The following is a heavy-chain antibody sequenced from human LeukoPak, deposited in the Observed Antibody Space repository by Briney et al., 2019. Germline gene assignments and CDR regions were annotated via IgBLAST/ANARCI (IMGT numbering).Heavy chain of an antibody. V-gene: IGHV1-2*06. CDR3: ARLLTDFDC. CDR1: GYTFTDYF. CDR2: INPKSGST. Sequence: ASVKVSCKASGYTFTDYFIHWVRQAPGQGLEWMGRINPKSGSTNYAQNFQGRVTMTTDTSITSAYMELSRLTSDDTAVYFSARLLTDFDCWGQGSLVTVSS. D-gene: IGHD4/OR15-4a*01. J-gene: IGHJ4*02.